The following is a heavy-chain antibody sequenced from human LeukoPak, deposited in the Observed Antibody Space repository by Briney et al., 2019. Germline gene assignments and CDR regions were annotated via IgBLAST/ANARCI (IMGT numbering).Heavy chain of an antibody. J-gene: IGHJ6*03. D-gene: IGHD3-10*01. CDR2: VYVTGST. CDR1: GGSIGTYC. Sequence: PSETLSLTCIVSGGSIGTYCWSWIRQSQGPGLEWIGYVYVTGSTRYNHYLQRRVTISVDTSRTQFFLKMSSVTAADTAVYYCARHIGVGIEDMDVWGTGTKVTVSS. CDR3: ARHIGVGIEDMDV. V-gene: IGHV4-59*08.